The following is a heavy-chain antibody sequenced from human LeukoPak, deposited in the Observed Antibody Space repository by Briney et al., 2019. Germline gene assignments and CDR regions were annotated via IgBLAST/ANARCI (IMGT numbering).Heavy chain of an antibody. D-gene: IGHD2-2*01. V-gene: IGHV3-7*01. CDR1: GFTFSSYW. CDR3: ARDRFRYCSSTSCTRQCDY. Sequence: PGGSLGLSCAASGFTFSSYWMSWVRQAPGKGLEWVANIKQDGSEEYYVDSVKGRFTISRDNAKNSLYLQMNSLRAEDTAVYYCARDRFRYCSSTSCTRQCDYWGQGTLVTVSS. J-gene: IGHJ4*02. CDR2: IKQDGSEE.